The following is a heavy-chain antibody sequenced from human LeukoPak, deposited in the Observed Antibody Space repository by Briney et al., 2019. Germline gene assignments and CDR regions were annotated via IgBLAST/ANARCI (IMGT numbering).Heavy chain of an antibody. CDR3: AKWKYSNSGIDDY. J-gene: IGHJ4*02. CDR1: GGSISSYY. CDR2: ISGSGDNT. V-gene: IGHV3-23*01. D-gene: IGHD6-6*01. Sequence: PSETLSLTCTVSGGSISSYYWSWIRQPPGKGLEWVSVISGSGDNTYYADSVKGRFTISRDNSKNMLYLQMNSLRAEDTAVYYCAKWKYSNSGIDDYWGQGTLVTVSS.